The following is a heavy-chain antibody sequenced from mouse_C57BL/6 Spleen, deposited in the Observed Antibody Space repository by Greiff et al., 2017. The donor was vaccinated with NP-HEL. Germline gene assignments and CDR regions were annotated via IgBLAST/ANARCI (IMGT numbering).Heavy chain of an antibody. J-gene: IGHJ3*01. Sequence: QVHVKQSGAELVKPGASVKLSCKASGYTFTSYWMHWVKQRPGQGLEWIGMIHPNSGSTNYNEKFKSKATLTVDKSSSTAYMQLSSLTSEDSAVYYCVDGYSFAYWGQGTLVTVSA. CDR2: IHPNSGST. V-gene: IGHV1-64*01. CDR3: VDGYSFAY. D-gene: IGHD2-3*01. CDR1: GYTFTSYW.